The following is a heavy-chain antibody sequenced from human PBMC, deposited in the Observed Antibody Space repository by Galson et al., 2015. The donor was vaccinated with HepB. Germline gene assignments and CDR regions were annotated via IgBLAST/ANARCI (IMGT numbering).Heavy chain of an antibody. D-gene: IGHD3-10*01. CDR3: ARELSGDYGMDV. J-gene: IGHJ6*02. Sequence: SLRLSCAASGFTFSSYAMHWVRQAPGKGLEWVAVISYDGSNKYYADSVKGRFTISRDNSKNTLYLQMNSLRAEDTAVYYCARELSGDYGMDVWGQGTTVTVSS. CDR1: GFTFSSYA. V-gene: IGHV3-30-3*01. CDR2: ISYDGSNK.